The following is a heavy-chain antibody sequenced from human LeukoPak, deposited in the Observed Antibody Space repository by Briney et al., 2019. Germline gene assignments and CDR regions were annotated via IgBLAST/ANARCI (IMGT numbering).Heavy chain of an antibody. Sequence: GVSLRLSCAASGFTFSSYWMTWVRQAPGKGLEWVANIRPDGSGTYYVDSVKGRFTISRDNAKNSLYLQMNSLRVEDTAVYYCATNRVAAAGDDWGQGTLVTVSS. CDR1: GFTFSSYW. CDR3: ATNRVAAAGDD. CDR2: IRPDGSGT. J-gene: IGHJ1*01. V-gene: IGHV3-7*01. D-gene: IGHD6-13*01.